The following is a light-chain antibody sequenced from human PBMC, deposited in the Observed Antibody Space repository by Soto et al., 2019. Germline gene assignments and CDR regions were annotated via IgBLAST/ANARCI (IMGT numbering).Light chain of an antibody. Sequence: EIVLTQSPGTLSLSPGERATLSCRASQSVTNSYLAWYKQKPGQAPSLLIYGASSRATGIPDRFSGSGSGTDFSITISILEHEDFAMYYCQQYGSSPRTFGQGTKVEIK. CDR3: QQYGSSPRT. J-gene: IGKJ1*01. V-gene: IGKV3-20*01. CDR2: GAS. CDR1: QSVTNSY.